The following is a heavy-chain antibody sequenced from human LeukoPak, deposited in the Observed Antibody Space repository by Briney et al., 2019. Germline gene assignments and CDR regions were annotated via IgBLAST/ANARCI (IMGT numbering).Heavy chain of an antibody. CDR2: MNPNSGNT. J-gene: IGHJ4*02. CDR3: AREVGIRGHFDY. CDR1: GYTFTSYD. D-gene: IGHD1-26*01. V-gene: IGHV1-8*01. Sequence: ASVKVSCKASGYTFTSYDINWVRQATGQGLEWMGWMNPNSGNTGYAQKFQGRVTMTRNTSISTAYMELSSLRSEDTAVYYCAREVGIRGHFDYWGRGTPVTVSS.